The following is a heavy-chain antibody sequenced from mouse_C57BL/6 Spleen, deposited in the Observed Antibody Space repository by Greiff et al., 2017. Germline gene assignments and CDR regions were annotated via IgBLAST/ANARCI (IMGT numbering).Heavy chain of an antibody. CDR2: IDPNSGST. CDR1: GYTFTSYW. D-gene: IGHD2-3*01. CDR3: ASSGDGSYGAY. J-gene: IGHJ3*01. Sequence: QVQLQQSGAELVKPGASVKLSCKASGYTFTSYWMHWVKQRPGRGLEWIGRIDPNSGSTKYNEKFKSKATLTVDKDSSTAYMQLSSLTFEDSAVYYCASSGDGSYGAYWGQGTLVTVSA. V-gene: IGHV1-72*01.